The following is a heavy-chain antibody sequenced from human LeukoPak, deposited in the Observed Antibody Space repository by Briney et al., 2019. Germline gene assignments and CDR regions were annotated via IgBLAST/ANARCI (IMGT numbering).Heavy chain of an antibody. J-gene: IGHJ3*02. Sequence: SDTLSLTCTVSGGSISSYYWSWIRPPPGKRLEWIGYIYYSGSTRYNPSLKSRVTISVDTSKNQISLKLSSVTAADTAVYYCARDLGVMVRAFDIWGQGTMVTVSS. V-gene: IGHV4-59*01. CDR2: IYYSGST. CDR1: GGSISSYY. D-gene: IGHD5-18*01. CDR3: ARDLGVMVRAFDI.